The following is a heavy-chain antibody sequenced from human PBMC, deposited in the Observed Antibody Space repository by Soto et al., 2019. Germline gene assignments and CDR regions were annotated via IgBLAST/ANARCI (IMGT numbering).Heavy chain of an antibody. CDR1: GFSLSTSGVG. Sequence: SGPTLVNPTQTLTLTCTFSGFSLSTSGVGVGWIRQPPGKALEWLALIYWNDDKRYSPSLKSRLTITKDTSKNQVVLTMTNMDPVDTATYYCAHRGQAAAGTGVIRWFDPWGQGTLVTVSS. V-gene: IGHV2-5*01. CDR3: AHRGQAAAGTGVIRWFDP. CDR2: IYWNDDK. D-gene: IGHD6-13*01. J-gene: IGHJ5*02.